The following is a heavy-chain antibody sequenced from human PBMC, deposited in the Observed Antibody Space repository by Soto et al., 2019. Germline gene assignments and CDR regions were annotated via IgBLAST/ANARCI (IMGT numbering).Heavy chain of an antibody. V-gene: IGHV1-2*04. J-gene: IGHJ3*02. CDR2: INPNSGGT. CDR3: ARGPFLRSGGSCETRGAFDI. D-gene: IGHD2-15*01. CDR1: GYTFTGYY. Sequence: GASVKVSCKASGYTFTGYYMHWVRQAPGQGLEWMGWINPNSGGTNYAQKFQGWVTMTRDTSISTAYMELSRLRSDDTAVYYCARGPFLRSGGSCETRGAFDIWGQGTMVTVSS.